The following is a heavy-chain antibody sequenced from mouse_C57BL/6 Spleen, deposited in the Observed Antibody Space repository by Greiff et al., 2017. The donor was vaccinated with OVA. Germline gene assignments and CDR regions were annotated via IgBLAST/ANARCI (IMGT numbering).Heavy chain of an antibody. D-gene: IGHD2-4*01. J-gene: IGHJ3*01. CDR1: GFTFSSYG. Sequence: EVQRVESGGDLVKPGGSLKLSCAASGFTFSSYGMSWVRQTPDKRLEWVATISSGGSYTYYPDSVKGRFTISRDNAKNTLYLQMSSLKSEDTAMYYCARPYDYDWCAYWGQGTLVTVSA. V-gene: IGHV5-6*01. CDR2: ISSGGSYT. CDR3: ARPYDYDWCAY.